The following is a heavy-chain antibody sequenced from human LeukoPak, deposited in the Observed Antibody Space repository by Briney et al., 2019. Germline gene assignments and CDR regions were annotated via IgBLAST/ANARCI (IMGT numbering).Heavy chain of an antibody. CDR2: ISMNSSYI. J-gene: IGHJ6*03. Sequence: PGGSLRLSCAASGFTFSSYSMNWVRQAPGKGLEWVSSISMNSSYIYYADSVKGRFTISRDNAKNSLYLQMNSLRAEDTAVYYCARNLMGFWSGYSPTFWPRVNDYMDVWGKGTTVTVSS. D-gene: IGHD3-3*01. V-gene: IGHV3-21*01. CDR3: ARNLMGFWSGYSPTFWPRVNDYMDV. CDR1: GFTFSSYS.